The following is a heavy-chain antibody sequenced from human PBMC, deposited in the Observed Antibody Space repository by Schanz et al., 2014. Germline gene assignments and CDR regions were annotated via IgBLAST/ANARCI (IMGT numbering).Heavy chain of an antibody. D-gene: IGHD4-17*01. Sequence: EVHLLESGGGLVEPGGSLRLSCATSGFSLDIFAVSWVRQAPGKGLEWVSSFNDGGVNKYYADSVKGRFTISSDNSKSPLYLQMSSLRAEDTAVYYCARKMKLGVYGGKGHDSLDIWGQGTMVTVSS. V-gene: IGHV3-23*01. CDR3: ARKMKLGVYGGKGHDSLDI. CDR2: FNDGGVNK. CDR1: GFSLDIFA. J-gene: IGHJ3*02.